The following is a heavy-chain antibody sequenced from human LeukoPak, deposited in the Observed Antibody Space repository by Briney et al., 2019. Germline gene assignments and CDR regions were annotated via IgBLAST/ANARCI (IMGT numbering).Heavy chain of an antibody. D-gene: IGHD1-26*01. V-gene: IGHV3-48*01. J-gene: IGHJ6*03. CDR1: GFTFSSYS. CDR3: ARDPYSGNYGTYYYYYMDV. Sequence: GGSLRLSCAASGFTFSSYSMNWVRQAPGEGLEWISYISSLSGTIYYADSVKGRFTISRDNAKSSLYLQMDSLRAEDTAVYYCARDPYSGNYGTYYYYYMDVWGKGTTVTISS. CDR2: ISSLSGTI.